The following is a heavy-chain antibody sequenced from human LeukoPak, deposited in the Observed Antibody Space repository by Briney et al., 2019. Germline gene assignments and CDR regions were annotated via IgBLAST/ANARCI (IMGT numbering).Heavy chain of an antibody. J-gene: IGHJ4*02. V-gene: IGHV3-23*01. CDR3: AKDSPYSSSWRDPFDY. CDR1: GFTFSSYA. Sequence: GGSLRLSCAASGFTFSSYAMSWVRQAPGKGLEWVSALSDSGGSTYYADSVKGGFTISRDNSKNTLYLQMNSLRAEDTAVYYCAKDSPYSSSWRDPFDYWGQGTVVTVSS. CDR2: LSDSGGST. D-gene: IGHD6-13*01.